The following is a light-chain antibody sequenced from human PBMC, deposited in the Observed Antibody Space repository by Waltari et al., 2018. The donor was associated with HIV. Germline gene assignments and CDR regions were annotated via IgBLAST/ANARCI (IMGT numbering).Light chain of an antibody. CDR1: QSLQHNNGHNY. CDR3: MHGQQTPV. CDR2: LAS. J-gene: IGKJ1*01. V-gene: IGKV2-28*01. Sequence: DIAMIQSPDSLAVSPGEPASIPCRSSQSLQHNNGHNYLDWYIQRPGQAAELLIYLASRRDSGVTDRIAGSGSGTDFILKISRVEPEDVGVYYCMHGQQTPVFGQGTQVEV.